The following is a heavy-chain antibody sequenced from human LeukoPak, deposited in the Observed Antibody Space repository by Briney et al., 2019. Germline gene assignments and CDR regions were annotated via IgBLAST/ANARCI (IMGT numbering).Heavy chain of an antibody. CDR1: GFTFSSYG. D-gene: IGHD3-3*01. CDR3: AFGVVTRDAFDI. CDR2: ISYDGSNK. Sequence: GGSLRLSCAASGFTFSSYGMHWVRQAPGKGLEWVAVISYDGSNKYYADSVKGRFTISRDNSKNTLYLQMNSLRAEDTAVYYCAFGVVTRDAFDIWGQGTMVTVSS. J-gene: IGHJ3*02. V-gene: IGHV3-30*03.